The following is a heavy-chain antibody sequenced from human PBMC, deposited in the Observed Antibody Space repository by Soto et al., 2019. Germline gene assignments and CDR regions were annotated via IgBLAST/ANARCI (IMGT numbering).Heavy chain of an antibody. Sequence: GGSLRLSCEASGFTFSRVSMNWVRQVPGKGLEWVASISSGSSDTWYADSVKGRFIISRDNAQNSLFLQMNSLRVEDTAIYYCARTWIRFGPNDYWGQGAPVTVSS. CDR3: ARTWIRFGPNDY. J-gene: IGHJ4*02. V-gene: IGHV3-21*01. D-gene: IGHD3-16*01. CDR2: ISSGSSDT. CDR1: GFTFSRVS.